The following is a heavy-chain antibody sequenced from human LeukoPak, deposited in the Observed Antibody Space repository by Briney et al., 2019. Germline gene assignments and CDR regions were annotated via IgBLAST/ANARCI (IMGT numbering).Heavy chain of an antibody. CDR2: ISGSSSFI. CDR3: ARSQYYYDSSGYYSV. D-gene: IGHD3-22*01. CDR1: GFTFSSYS. V-gene: IGHV3-21*01. Sequence: PGGSLRLSCAASGFTFSSYSMNWVRQAPGKGLEWVSSISGSSSFIYYADSLKGRFTISRDNAKNSLYLQMNSLRAEDTAVYYCARSQYYYDSSGYYSVWGQGTLVTVSS. J-gene: IGHJ4*02.